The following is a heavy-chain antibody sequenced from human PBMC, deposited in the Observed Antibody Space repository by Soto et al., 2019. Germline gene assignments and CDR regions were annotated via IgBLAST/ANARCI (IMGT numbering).Heavy chain of an antibody. CDR2: ISAPTGNP. J-gene: IGHJ4*02. CDR3: SKLRCSGGSCPIDY. Sequence: QVQLVQSGAEVKKPGASVKVSCKASGYTFTSYGISWVRQAPGQGLEWMGWISAPTGNPNYAQKLHARVTMTTDTSTSTAYMELRSLRSEDTAVYDCSKLRCSGGSCPIDYWGQGPLVTVSS. CDR1: GYTFTSYG. V-gene: IGHV1-18*01. D-gene: IGHD2-15*01.